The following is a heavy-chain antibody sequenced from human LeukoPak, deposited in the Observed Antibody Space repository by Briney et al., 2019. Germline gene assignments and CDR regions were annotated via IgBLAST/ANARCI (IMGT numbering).Heavy chain of an antibody. CDR2: ISYDGSNK. CDR1: GFTFSSYA. V-gene: IGHV3-30*04. CDR3: ARVSVAGKDYYYYYYMDV. Sequence: GGSLRLSCAASGFTFSSYAMHWLRQAPGKGLEWVAVISYDGSNKYYADSVKGRFTISRDNSKNTLYLQMNSLRAEDTAVYYCARVSVAGKDYYYYYYMDVWGKGTTVTVSS. D-gene: IGHD6-19*01. J-gene: IGHJ6*03.